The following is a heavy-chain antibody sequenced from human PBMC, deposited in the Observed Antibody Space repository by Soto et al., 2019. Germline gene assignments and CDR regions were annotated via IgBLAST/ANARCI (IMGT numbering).Heavy chain of an antibody. D-gene: IGHD3-9*01. CDR3: AKDLVAAKAAFDNDGNWFDP. V-gene: IGHV3-48*02. CDR1: GFTFSSYS. J-gene: IGHJ5*02. CDR2: ISSSSSTI. Sequence: GGSLRLSCAASGFTFSSYSMNWVRQAPGKGLEWVSYISSSSSTIYYADSVKGRFTISRDNAKNSLYLQMNSLRDEDTAVYYCAKDLVAAKAAFDNDGNWFDPWGQGTLVTVSS.